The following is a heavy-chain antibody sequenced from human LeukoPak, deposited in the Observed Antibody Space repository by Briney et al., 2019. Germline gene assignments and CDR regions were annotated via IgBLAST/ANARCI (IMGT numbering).Heavy chain of an antibody. CDR2: IRYDGSNK. CDR1: GFTFSSYD. J-gene: IGHJ4*02. CDR3: AKANYYDSSGSDY. V-gene: IGHV3-30*02. D-gene: IGHD3-22*01. Sequence: GGSLRLSCAASGFTFSSYDMHWVRQAPGKGLEWVAFIRYDGSNKYYADSVKGRFTISRDNSKNTLYLQMNSLRAEDTAVYYCAKANYYDSSGSDYWGQGTLVTVSS.